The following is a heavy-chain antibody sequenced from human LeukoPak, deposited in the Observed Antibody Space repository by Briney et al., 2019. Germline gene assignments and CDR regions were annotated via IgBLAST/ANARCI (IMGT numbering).Heavy chain of an antibody. CDR3: ASGKLYFDY. V-gene: IGHV3-30*03. CDR2: ISYDGSNK. Sequence: GRSLTLSCAASGFTFSSYGMHWVRQAPGKGLEWVAVISYDGSNKYYADSVKGRFTISRDNSKNTLYLQMNSLRAEDTAVYYCASGKLYFDYWGQGTLVTVSS. J-gene: IGHJ4*02. D-gene: IGHD1-1*01. CDR1: GFTFSSYG.